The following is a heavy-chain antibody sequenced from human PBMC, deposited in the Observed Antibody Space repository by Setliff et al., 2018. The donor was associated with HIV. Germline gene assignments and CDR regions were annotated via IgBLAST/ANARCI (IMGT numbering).Heavy chain of an antibody. V-gene: IGHV1-2*02. CDR1: GFTFTAYY. CDR3: AQGAIRDSGSHITTR. Sequence: ASVKVSCKTSGFTFTAYYMHWVRQAPGQGLEWMGWINPNSGGTKFAQKFQGRVTMTRDTSISTAYTELSRLRSDDTAVYYCAQGAIRDSGSHITTRWGQGTLVTVSS. CDR2: INPNSGGT. J-gene: IGHJ4*02. D-gene: IGHD3-10*01.